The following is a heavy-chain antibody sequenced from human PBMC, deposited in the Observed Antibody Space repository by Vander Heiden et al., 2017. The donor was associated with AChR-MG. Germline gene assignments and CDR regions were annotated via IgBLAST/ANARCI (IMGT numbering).Heavy chain of an antibody. J-gene: IGHJ4*02. Sequence: QVQLVQSGAEVKKPGSSVKVSCKASGGTFSSYAISWVRQAPGQGLEWMGGIIPIFGTANYAQKVQGRVTITADESTSTAYMELSSLRSEDTAVYYCYGGYSSSGQAPSFDYWGQGTLVTVSS. V-gene: IGHV1-69*01. CDR3: YGGYSSSGQAPSFDY. CDR1: GGTFSSYA. CDR2: IIPIFGTA. D-gene: IGHD6-13*01.